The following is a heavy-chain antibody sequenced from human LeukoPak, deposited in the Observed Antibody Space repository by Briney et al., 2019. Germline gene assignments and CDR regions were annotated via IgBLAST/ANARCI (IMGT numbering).Heavy chain of an antibody. CDR2: INPKSGDT. Sequence: GASVKVSCKASGYTFTDYYIHWVRQAPGQGLEWMEWINPKSGDTNYAQGFQGRVTMTRDTSISTAYMELKRLKSDDRAVYFCSYGQELFSDFWGQGTLVTVSS. D-gene: IGHD1-7*01. J-gene: IGHJ4*02. CDR1: GYTFTDYY. CDR3: SYGQELFSDF. V-gene: IGHV1-2*02.